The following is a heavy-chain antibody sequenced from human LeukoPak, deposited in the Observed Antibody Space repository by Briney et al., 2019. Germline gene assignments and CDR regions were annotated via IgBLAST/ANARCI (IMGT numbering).Heavy chain of an antibody. CDR3: ARGSSFHNY. D-gene: IGHD6-6*01. CDR2: INGNGGSR. J-gene: IGHJ4*02. V-gene: IGHV3-20*04. Sequence: GGSLRLSCAASGFIFEDYGMTWVRQAPGKGLEWVSGINGNGGSRGYADSVKGRFTISRDNANNSPYLQMNSLRAEDTALYYCARGSSFHNYWGQGTLVTVSS. CDR1: GFIFEDYG.